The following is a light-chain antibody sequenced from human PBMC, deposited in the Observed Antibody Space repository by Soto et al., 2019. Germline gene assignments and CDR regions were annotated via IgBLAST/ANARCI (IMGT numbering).Light chain of an antibody. V-gene: IGKV1-9*01. CDR2: AAS. CDR3: QQLINYPMT. J-gene: IGKJ1*01. Sequence: IQLTQSPSFLSASVGDRVTITCRASQGIRSYLAWYQQKPGKAPKLLIYAASTLQRGVPSRFSGGGSGTEFTLTISSLQPEDLATYFCQQLINYPMTFGKGTKVDIK. CDR1: QGIRSY.